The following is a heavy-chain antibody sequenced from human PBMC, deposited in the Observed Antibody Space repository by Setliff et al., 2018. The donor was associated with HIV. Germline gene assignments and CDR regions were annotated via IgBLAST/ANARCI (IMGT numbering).Heavy chain of an antibody. CDR1: GGSISSDDYY. Sequence: LSLTCTVSGGSISSDDYYWNWIRQPPGKGLEWIGYITDSGSAYYNPSLKSRLTISVNTSKNQFSLKLNSVTAADTAIYYCARAGMGALRSLFDYWCQGTLVTVSS. V-gene: IGHV4-30-4*08. D-gene: IGHD1-26*01. CDR3: ARAGMGALRSLFDY. J-gene: IGHJ4*02. CDR2: ITDSGSA.